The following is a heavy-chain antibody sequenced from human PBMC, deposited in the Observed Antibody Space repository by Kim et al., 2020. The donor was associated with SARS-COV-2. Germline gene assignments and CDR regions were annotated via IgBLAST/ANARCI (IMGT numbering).Heavy chain of an antibody. Sequence: PSLKSRVTISVDTSKNQFSLKLSSVTAADTAVYYCARAGDLWSGYYPFDPWGQGTLVTVSS. D-gene: IGHD3-3*01. J-gene: IGHJ5*02. V-gene: IGHV4-34*01. CDR3: ARAGDLWSGYYPFDP.